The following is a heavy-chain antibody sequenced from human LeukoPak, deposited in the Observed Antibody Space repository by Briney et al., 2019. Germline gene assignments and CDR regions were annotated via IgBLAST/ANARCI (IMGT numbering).Heavy chain of an antibody. CDR1: GFTFSSYA. V-gene: IGHV3-23*01. CDR3: AKRGPNYYYYGMDV. CDR2: ISGSGGST. J-gene: IGHJ6*02. Sequence: GGSLRLSCAASGFTFSSYAMHWVRQAPGKGLEWVSAISGSGGSTYYADSVKGRFTISRDNSKNTLYLQMNSLRAEDTAVYYCAKRGPNYYYYGMDVWGQGTTVTVSS.